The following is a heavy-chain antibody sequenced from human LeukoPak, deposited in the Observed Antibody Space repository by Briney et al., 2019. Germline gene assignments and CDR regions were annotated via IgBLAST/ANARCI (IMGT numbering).Heavy chain of an antibody. J-gene: IGHJ6*03. D-gene: IGHD1-14*01. Sequence: PSETLSLTCAVYGGSFSGYYWSWIRQPPGKGLEWIGEINHSGSTNYNPSLKSRVTISVDTSKNQFSLKLSSVTAADTAVYYCAMATGYYYMDVWGKGTTVIVSS. CDR2: INHSGST. CDR1: GGSFSGYY. V-gene: IGHV4-34*01. CDR3: AMATGYYYMDV.